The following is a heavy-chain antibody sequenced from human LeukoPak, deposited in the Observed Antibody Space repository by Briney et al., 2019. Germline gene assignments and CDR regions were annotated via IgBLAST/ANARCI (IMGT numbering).Heavy chain of an antibody. Sequence: GGSLRLSCAASGFTFSNYDMHWVRQAPGKGLEWVAVIWYDGSNKYYADSVKGRFTISRDNSKNTLYLQMNSLRAEDTAVYYCARASNPWLQLTWGQGTLVTVSS. V-gene: IGHV3-33*01. CDR3: ARASNPWLQLT. CDR1: GFTFSNYD. CDR2: IWYDGSNK. D-gene: IGHD5-24*01. J-gene: IGHJ5*02.